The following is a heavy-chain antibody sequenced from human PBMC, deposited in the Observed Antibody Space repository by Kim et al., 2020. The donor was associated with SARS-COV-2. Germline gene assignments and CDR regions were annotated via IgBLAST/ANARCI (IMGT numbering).Heavy chain of an antibody. CDR2: VTSDGGNQ. CDR3: ANDDIVAKGLDS. D-gene: IGHD3-22*01. Sequence: GGSLRLSCAASGFAFSNYAMHWVRQAPGKGLEWVAVVTSDGGNQYYTYSVKCRSTISRDNAQHTLFLDINSLLTADTPVYYCANDDIVAKGLDS. CDR1: GFAFSNYA. V-gene: IGHV3-30*18. J-gene: IGHJ5*01.